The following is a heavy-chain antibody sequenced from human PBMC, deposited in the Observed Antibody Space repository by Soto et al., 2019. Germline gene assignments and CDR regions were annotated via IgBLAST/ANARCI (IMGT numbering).Heavy chain of an antibody. D-gene: IGHD3-3*01. CDR2: INPNSGGT. J-gene: IGHJ2*01. V-gene: IGHV1-2*04. CDR3: AREIRSGYYKYWYFDL. Sequence: QVQLVQSGAEVKKPGASVKVSCKASGYTFTDYYMHWVRQAPGQGLEWMGWINPNSGGTKYAQKFQAWVTMTADTSISPAYLEVSRLRSDHTAVYYCAREIRSGYYKYWYFDLWGPGTLVTVSS. CDR1: GYTFTDYY.